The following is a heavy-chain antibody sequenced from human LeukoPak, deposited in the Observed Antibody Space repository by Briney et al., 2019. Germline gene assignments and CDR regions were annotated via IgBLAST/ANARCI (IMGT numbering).Heavy chain of an antibody. V-gene: IGHV3-23*01. Sequence: GGSLRLSCAASGFTFSSYAMSWVRQAPGKGLEWVSGISGSGGSTYYADCVKGRFTISRDNSKNSLYLQMNSLRTEDTALYYCARSLPDYFDYWGQGTLVTVSS. CDR1: GFTFSSYA. CDR2: ISGSGGST. CDR3: ARSLPDYFDY. J-gene: IGHJ4*02.